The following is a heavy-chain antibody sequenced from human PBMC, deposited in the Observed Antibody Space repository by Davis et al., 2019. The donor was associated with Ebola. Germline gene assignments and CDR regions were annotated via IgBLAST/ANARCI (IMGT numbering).Heavy chain of an antibody. CDR1: GFTFSSYS. V-gene: IGHV3-21*01. CDR3: ARAGFRELFSYGMDV. D-gene: IGHD3-10*01. Sequence: PGGSLRLSCAASGFTFSSYSMNWVRQAPGKGLEWVSSISSSSSYIYYADSVKGRLTISRDNAKNSLYLQMNSLRAEDTAVYYCARAGFRELFSYGMDVWGQGTTVTVSS. J-gene: IGHJ6*02. CDR2: ISSSSSYI.